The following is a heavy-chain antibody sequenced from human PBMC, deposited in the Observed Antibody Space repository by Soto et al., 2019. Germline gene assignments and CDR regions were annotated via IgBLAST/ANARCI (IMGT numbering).Heavy chain of an antibody. D-gene: IGHD2-15*01. CDR3: ARERGVVAAPRAYYFVY. CDR1: GGSISSGGYY. Sequence: SETLSLTSNVSGGSISSGGYYWSWFRQHPGKGLEWIGYIYYSGSTYYNPSLKSRVTISVDTSKNQFSLKLSSVTAADTAVYYCARERGVVAAPRAYYFVYWGQGTLVTVSS. J-gene: IGHJ4*02. V-gene: IGHV4-31*02. CDR2: IYYSGST.